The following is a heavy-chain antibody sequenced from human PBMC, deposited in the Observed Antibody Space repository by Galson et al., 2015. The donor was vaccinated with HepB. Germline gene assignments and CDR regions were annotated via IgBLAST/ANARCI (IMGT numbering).Heavy chain of an antibody. Sequence: SLRLSCAASGFNFSRYAMHWVRQAPGKGLEWVAVISYDGTNKYNADSVKGRFTISRDNSKNTLYMQMNSLRAEDTAVYYCAKDFWMGASTEGPVDSWGQGTLVTVSS. J-gene: IGHJ4*02. CDR1: GFNFSRYA. CDR2: ISYDGTNK. CDR3: AKDFWMGASTEGPVDS. V-gene: IGHV3-30-3*01. D-gene: IGHD1-26*01.